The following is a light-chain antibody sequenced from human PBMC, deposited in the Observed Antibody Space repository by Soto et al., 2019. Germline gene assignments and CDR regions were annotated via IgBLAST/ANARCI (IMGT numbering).Light chain of an antibody. CDR2: HAS. Sequence: DIQMTQSPSTLPASVGDRVPITFRASQSISNRLAWYQQKPGTAPKLLIYHASTLESGVPSRFSGSGSGTEFTLTISSLQPDDFATYYCQQYNTYSTFGQGTRLEIK. CDR3: QQYNTYST. J-gene: IGKJ5*01. V-gene: IGKV1-5*01. CDR1: QSISNR.